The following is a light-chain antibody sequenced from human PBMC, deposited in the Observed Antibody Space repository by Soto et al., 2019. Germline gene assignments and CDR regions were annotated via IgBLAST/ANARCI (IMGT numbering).Light chain of an antibody. Sequence: QSVLTQPPSVSAAPGQKVTISCSGSSSNIGNNYVSWYQQLPGTAPKLLIYENNKRPSGIPDRFSGSKSGTSATLGITGLQAGDDADYSSGRWESSLCAYVVGTGNQVTVL. CDR2: ENN. CDR1: SSNIGNNY. CDR3: GRWESSLCAYV. V-gene: IGLV1-51*02. J-gene: IGLJ1*01.